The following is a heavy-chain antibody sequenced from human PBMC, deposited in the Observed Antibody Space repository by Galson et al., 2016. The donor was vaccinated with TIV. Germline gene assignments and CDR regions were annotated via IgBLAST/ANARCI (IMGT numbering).Heavy chain of an antibody. CDR2: INAGNGKT. CDR1: GYTLTIYA. J-gene: IGHJ4*02. D-gene: IGHD2-21*01. CDR3: ARPPYCGGDCYKYDY. Sequence: SVKVSCKASGYTLTIYAMHWVRQAPGQRLEWMGWINAGNGKTKYSQKFQGILTITRDTSASTAYMELSSLRSDDTAVYYCARPPYCGGDCYKYDYWGQGTLVTVSS. V-gene: IGHV1-3*01.